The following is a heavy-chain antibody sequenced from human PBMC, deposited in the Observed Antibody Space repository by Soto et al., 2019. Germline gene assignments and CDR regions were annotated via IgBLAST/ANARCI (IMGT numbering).Heavy chain of an antibody. J-gene: IGHJ4*02. V-gene: IGHV4-39*01. CDR3: ASRTGDIVVVPAADVDY. CDR2: IYYSGST. CDR1: RSSISSSSCY. D-gene: IGHD2-2*01. Sequence: SDTLSLTCTFTRSSISSSSCYWAWNAQPPGKGLEWIGSIYYSGSTYYNPSLKSRVTISVDTSKNQFSLKLSSVTAADTAVYYCASRTGDIVVVPAADVDYWGQGTLVTVS.